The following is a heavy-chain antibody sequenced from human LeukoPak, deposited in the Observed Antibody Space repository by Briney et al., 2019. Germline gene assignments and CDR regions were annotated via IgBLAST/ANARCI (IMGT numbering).Heavy chain of an antibody. V-gene: IGHV3-21*01. CDR2: ISSSSSYI. D-gene: IGHD3-22*01. J-gene: IGHJ4*02. Sequence: GGSLRLSCAASGFTFSSYSMNWVRQAPGKGLEWVSSISSSSSYIYYADSVKGRFTISRDSAKNSLYLQMNSLRAEDTAVYYCARDRLNYYDSSGRYYFDYWGQGTLVTVSS. CDR1: GFTFSSYS. CDR3: ARDRLNYYDSSGRYYFDY.